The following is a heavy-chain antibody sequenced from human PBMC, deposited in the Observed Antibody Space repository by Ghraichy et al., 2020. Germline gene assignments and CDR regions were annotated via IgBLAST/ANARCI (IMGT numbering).Heavy chain of an antibody. Sequence: GSLSLTCTVSGGSISSYYWSWIRQPPGKGLEWIGYIYYSGSTNYNPSLKSRVTISVDTSKNQFSLKLSSVTAADTAVYYCASDHYGSGSYRDWGQGTLVTVSS. CDR2: IYYSGST. V-gene: IGHV4-59*01. D-gene: IGHD3-10*01. CDR3: ASDHYGSGSYRD. J-gene: IGHJ4*02. CDR1: GGSISSYY.